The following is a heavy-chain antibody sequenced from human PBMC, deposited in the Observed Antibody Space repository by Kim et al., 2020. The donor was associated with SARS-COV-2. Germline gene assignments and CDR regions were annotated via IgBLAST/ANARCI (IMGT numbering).Heavy chain of an antibody. Sequence: GGSLRLSCAASGFTFSSFAMNWVRQVPGKGLEWVSNIGRGGGTIYYADSVKGRFTISRDNSKNTLYLQMNSLRAEDTAVYYCAEDHRDFVWGQGTVATVS. V-gene: IGHV3-23*01. CDR3: AEDHRDFV. D-gene: IGHD3-3*01. CDR2: IGRGGGTI. CDR1: GFTFSSFA. J-gene: IGHJ3*01.